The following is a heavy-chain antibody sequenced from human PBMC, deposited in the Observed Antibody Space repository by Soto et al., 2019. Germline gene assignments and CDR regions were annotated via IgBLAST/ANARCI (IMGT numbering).Heavy chain of an antibody. CDR1: GIRFSGSG. J-gene: IGHJ4*02. Sequence: GGSLRLCSATSGIRFSGSGVSWVRQAPGKGLEWVSAISGSGGSTNYADSVKGRFTISRDNSKNTLYLQMNSLRAEDTAVYYCAKEMIVGAPRGYFDYWGQGTLVTVSS. D-gene: IGHD1-26*01. CDR2: ISGSGGST. V-gene: IGHV3-23*01. CDR3: AKEMIVGAPRGYFDY.